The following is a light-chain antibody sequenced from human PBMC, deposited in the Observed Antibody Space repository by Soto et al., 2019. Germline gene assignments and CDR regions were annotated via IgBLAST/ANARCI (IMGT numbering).Light chain of an antibody. V-gene: IGKV1-5*03. J-gene: IGKJ1*01. Sequence: DIPMTQSPSTLSASVGDRVTITCRASQSIDKWVAWYQQKPGKAPKLLIWKASLLQSGVPPRFSGSGSGTEFTLTISSLQPDDVGSYFCQQYNKFSWTFGQGTKVEIK. CDR1: QSIDKW. CDR3: QQYNKFSWT. CDR2: KAS.